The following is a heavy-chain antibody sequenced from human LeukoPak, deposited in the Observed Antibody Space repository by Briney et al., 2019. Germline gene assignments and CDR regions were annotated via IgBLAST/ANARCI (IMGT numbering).Heavy chain of an antibody. CDR1: GYTFTDYY. CDR3: ARVIGEGRLPIDY. J-gene: IGHJ4*02. D-gene: IGHD3-16*01. CDR2: INPNSGGT. V-gene: IGHV1-2*02. Sequence: ASVKVSCKASGYTFTDYYMHWVRQAPGQGLEWMGWINPNSGGTNYAQKFQGRVTMTRDTSISTAYMELSRLRSDDTAVYYCARVIGEGRLPIDYWGQGTLVTVSS.